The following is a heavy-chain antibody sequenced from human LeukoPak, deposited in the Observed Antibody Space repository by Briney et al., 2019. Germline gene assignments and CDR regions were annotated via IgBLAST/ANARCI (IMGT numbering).Heavy chain of an antibody. V-gene: IGHV1-2*02. Sequence: PGASVKVSCKASGYTFTGYYMHWVRQAPGQGLEWMGWINPNSGGTNYAQKFQGRVTMTRGTSISTAYMELSRLRSDDTAVYYCARQHCSSTSCSNWFDTWGQGTLVTVSS. CDR1: GYTFTGYY. CDR3: ARQHCSSTSCSNWFDT. CDR2: INPNSGGT. D-gene: IGHD2-2*01. J-gene: IGHJ5*02.